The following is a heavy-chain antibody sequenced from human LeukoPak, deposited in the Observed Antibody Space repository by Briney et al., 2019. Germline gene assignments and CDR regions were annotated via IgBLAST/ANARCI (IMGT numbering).Heavy chain of an antibody. Sequence: GASVKVSCKASGYTFTSYDINWVRQATGQGLEWMGWMNPNSGNTGYAQKFQGRVTMTRNTSISTAYMELSSLRSEDTAVYYCARARTYYYASGTSNFDYWGQGTLVTVSS. J-gene: IGHJ4*02. CDR1: GYTFTSYD. V-gene: IGHV1-8*01. CDR3: ARARTYYYASGTSNFDY. D-gene: IGHD3-10*01. CDR2: MNPNSGNT.